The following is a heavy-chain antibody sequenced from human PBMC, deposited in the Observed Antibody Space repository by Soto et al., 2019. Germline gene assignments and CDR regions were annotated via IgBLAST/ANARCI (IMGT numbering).Heavy chain of an antibody. D-gene: IGHD3-16*01. CDR2: IYYSGST. CDR1: GGSISSYY. V-gene: IGHV4-59*01. CDR3: AREGWGTGMDV. J-gene: IGHJ6*02. Sequence: TSETLSLTCTVSGGSISSYYWSWIRQPPGKGLEWIGYIYYSGSTNYNPSLKSRVTISVDTSKNQFSLKLSSVTAADTAVYYCAREGWGTGMDVWGQGTTVTV.